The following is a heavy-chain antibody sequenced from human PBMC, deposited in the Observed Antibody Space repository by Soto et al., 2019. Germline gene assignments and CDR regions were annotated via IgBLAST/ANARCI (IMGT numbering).Heavy chain of an antibody. CDR3: ARDSLRRGMDV. V-gene: IGHV4-61*01. Sequence: SETLSLTCTVSGGSVSSGSYYWSWIRQPPGKGLECIGYIYYSGSTNYNPSLKSRVTISVDTSKNQFSLKLSSVTAADTAVYYWARDSLRRGMDVCGQGTTGTVSS. J-gene: IGHJ6*02. CDR1: GGSVSSGSYY. CDR2: IYYSGST.